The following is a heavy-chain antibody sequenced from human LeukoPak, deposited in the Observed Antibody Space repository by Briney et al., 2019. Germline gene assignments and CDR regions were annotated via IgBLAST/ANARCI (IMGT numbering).Heavy chain of an antibody. CDR3: ARDPGEYSGSYYRFGYYYYMDV. V-gene: IGHV1-18*01. D-gene: IGHD1-26*01. CDR2: ISAYNGNT. CDR1: GYTFTSYG. J-gene: IGHJ6*03. Sequence: ASVKVSCKASGYTFTSYGISWVRQAPGQGLEWMGWISAYNGNTNYAQKLQGRVTMTTDTSTSTAYMELRSLRSDDTAVYYCARDPGEYSGSYYRFGYYYYMDVWGEGTTVTVSS.